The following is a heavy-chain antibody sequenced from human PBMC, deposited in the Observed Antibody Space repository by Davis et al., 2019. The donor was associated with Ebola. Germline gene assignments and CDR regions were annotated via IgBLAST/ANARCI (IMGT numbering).Heavy chain of an antibody. V-gene: IGHV3-48*02. CDR1: GFTLSGYD. D-gene: IGHD2-2*01. CDR3: TRSLGDVVLVPAALVPDY. CDR2: ISSGSTTL. Sequence: PGGSLRLSCAASGFTLSGYDMNWVRQAPGKGLEWVSYISSGSTTLKYADSVKGRFTISRDNAKNSLYLQMNSLRDEDTAVYYCTRSLGDVVLVPAALVPDYWGQGTLVTVSS. J-gene: IGHJ4*02.